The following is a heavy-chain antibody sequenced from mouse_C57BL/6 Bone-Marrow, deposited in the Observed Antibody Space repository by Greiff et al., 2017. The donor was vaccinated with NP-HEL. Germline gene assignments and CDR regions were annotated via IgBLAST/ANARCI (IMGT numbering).Heavy chain of an antibody. J-gene: IGHJ2*01. Sequence: SGAELVRPGASVKLSCTASGFNIKDDYMHWVKQRPEQGLEWIGWIDPENGDTEYASKFQGKATITADTSSNTAYLQLSSLTSEDTAVYYCTTRYYGSSYFDYWGQGTTLTVSS. CDR1: GFNIKDDY. CDR3: TTRYYGSSYFDY. V-gene: IGHV14-4*01. D-gene: IGHD1-1*01. CDR2: IDPENGDT.